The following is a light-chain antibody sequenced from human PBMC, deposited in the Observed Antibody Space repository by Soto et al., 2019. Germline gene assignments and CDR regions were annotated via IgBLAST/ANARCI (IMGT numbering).Light chain of an antibody. J-gene: IGKJ1*01. CDR2: GSS. Sequence: EIVMTQSPDTLSVSPGDRATLSCRASQNIMSNLAWYQQKPGQSPRLLLYGSSTRATGVPARFRGSGSGTDFPLTITSLQSEDFAVYYCQHYANWPPEWTFGQGTKVEI. V-gene: IGKV3-15*01. CDR3: QHYANWPPEWT. CDR1: QNIMSN.